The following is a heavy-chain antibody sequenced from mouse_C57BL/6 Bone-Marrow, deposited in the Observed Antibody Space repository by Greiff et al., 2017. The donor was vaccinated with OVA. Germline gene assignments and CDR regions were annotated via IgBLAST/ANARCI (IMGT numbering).Heavy chain of an antibody. J-gene: IGHJ3*01. D-gene: IGHD1-2*01. CDR3: ARSTTAGVAY. CDR2: IDPSDSYT. CDR1: GYTFTSYW. V-gene: IGHV1-69*01. Sequence: VQLQQPGAELVMPGASVKLSCKASGYTFTSYWMHWVKQRPGQGLEWIGEIDPSDSYTNYNQKFKGKSTLTVDKSSSTAYMQLSSLTSEDSAVYYCARSTTAGVAYWGQGTLVTVSA.